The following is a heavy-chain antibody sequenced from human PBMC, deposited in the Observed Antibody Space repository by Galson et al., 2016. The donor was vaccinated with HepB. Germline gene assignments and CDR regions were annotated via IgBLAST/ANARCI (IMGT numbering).Heavy chain of an antibody. Sequence: CAISGDSVSSNRAAWNWIRQSPSRGLEWLGRTYYRSKWYNDYAVSVKSRVTINPDTSKNQFSLQLTSVTVEDTAVYYCTRVNHLGRGFNVWGQGTTVTVSS. CDR3: TRVNHLGRGFNV. CDR1: GDSVSSNRAA. CDR2: TYYRSKWYN. V-gene: IGHV6-1*01. D-gene: IGHD1-14*01. J-gene: IGHJ6*02.